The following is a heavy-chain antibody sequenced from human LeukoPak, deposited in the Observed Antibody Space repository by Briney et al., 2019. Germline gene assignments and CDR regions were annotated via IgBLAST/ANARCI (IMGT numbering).Heavy chain of an antibody. CDR1: GGSFSGYY. Sequence: PSETLSLTCAVYGGSFSGYYWSWIRQPPGKGLEWIGEINHSGSTNYNPSLKSRVTISVDTSKNQFSLKLSSVTAADTAVYYCARGRDDSSGYYPDYWGQGTLVTVSS. CDR3: ARGRDDSSGYYPDY. J-gene: IGHJ4*02. CDR2: INHSGST. D-gene: IGHD3-22*01. V-gene: IGHV4-34*01.